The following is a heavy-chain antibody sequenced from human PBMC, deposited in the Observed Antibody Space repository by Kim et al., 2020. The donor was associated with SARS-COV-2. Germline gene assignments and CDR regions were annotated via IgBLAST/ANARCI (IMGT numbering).Heavy chain of an antibody. Sequence: GGSLRLSCAASGFTFSSYGMHWVRQAPGKGLEWVAVIWYDGSNKYYADSVKGRFTISRDNSKNTLYLQMNSLRAEDTAVYYCARDFTPMGAFDIWGQGTMVTVPS. V-gene: IGHV3-33*01. CDR2: IWYDGSNK. J-gene: IGHJ3*02. CDR1: GFTFSSYG. CDR3: ARDFTPMGAFDI.